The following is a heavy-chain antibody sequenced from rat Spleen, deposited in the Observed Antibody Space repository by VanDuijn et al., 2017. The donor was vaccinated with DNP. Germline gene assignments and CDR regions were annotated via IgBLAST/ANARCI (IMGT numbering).Heavy chain of an antibody. Sequence: EVRLQESGPGLVKPSQSLSLTCSVTGYSITSNYWGWIRKFPGNKMEWIGHISYSGSTNYNPSLKSRISITRDTSKNQFFLQLNSVTTEDTATYYCARAYYDGTYYPNWYFDFWGPGTTVTVSS. CDR2: ISYSGST. J-gene: IGHJ1*01. CDR1: GYSITSNY. D-gene: IGHD1-12*02. CDR3: ARAYYDGTYYPNWYFDF. V-gene: IGHV3-1*01.